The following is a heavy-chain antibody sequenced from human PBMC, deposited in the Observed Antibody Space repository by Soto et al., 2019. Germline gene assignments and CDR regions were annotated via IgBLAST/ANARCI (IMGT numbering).Heavy chain of an antibody. D-gene: IGHD6-13*01. CDR1: GGTFNNYG. Sequence: QVQLVQSGAEVKKPGSSVKVSCKASGGTFNNYGISWVRQAPGQGLEWMGGLIPISGSAKYKEFFRGRITITAATATSTAYMELSSLKSEDTAVYYCATQAVAGATGHGMDVWGQGTTVTVSS. CDR3: ATQAVAGATGHGMDV. V-gene: IGHV1-69*06. J-gene: IGHJ6*02. CDR2: LIPISGSA.